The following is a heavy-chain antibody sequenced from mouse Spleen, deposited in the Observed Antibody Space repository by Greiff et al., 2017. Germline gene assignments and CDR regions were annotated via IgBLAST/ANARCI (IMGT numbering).Heavy chain of an antibody. Sequence: EVQRVESGAELVRSGASVKLSCTASGFNIKDYYMHWVKQRPEQGLEWIGWIDPENGDTEYAPKFQGKATMTADTSSNTAYLQLSSLTSEDTAVYYCNAVGSLRVAWFAYWGQGTLVTVSA. CDR1: GFNIKDYY. J-gene: IGHJ3*01. V-gene: IGHV14-4*02. CDR2: IDPENGDT. D-gene: IGHD1-1*01. CDR3: NAVGSLRVAWFAY.